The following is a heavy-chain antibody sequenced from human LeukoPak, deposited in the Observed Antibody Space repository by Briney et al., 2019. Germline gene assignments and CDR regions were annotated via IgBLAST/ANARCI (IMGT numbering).Heavy chain of an antibody. CDR3: ARSNWNYANLYYYYYMDV. D-gene: IGHD1-7*01. J-gene: IGHJ6*03. CDR1: GYTFTGYY. Sequence: GASVKVSCKAPGYTFTGYYMHWVRQAPGQGLEWMGWMNPNSGNTGYAQKFQGRVTITRNTSISTAYMELSSLRSEDTAVYYCARSNWNYANLYYYYYMDVWGKGTTVTVSS. V-gene: IGHV1-8*03. CDR2: MNPNSGNT.